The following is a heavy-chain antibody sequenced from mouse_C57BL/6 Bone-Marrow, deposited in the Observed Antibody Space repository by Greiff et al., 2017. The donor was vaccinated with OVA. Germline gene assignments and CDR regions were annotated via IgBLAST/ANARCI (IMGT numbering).Heavy chain of an antibody. CDR2: IYPGDGDT. CDR1: GYAFSSSW. CDR3: ARYTTTARGFAY. D-gene: IGHD1-2*01. V-gene: IGHV1-82*01. Sequence: QVQLQQSGPELVKPGASVKISCKASGYAFSSSWMNWVKQRPGKGLEWIGRIYPGDGDTNYNGKFKGKATLTADKSSSTAYMQLSSLTSEDSAVYFCARYTTTARGFAYWGQGTLVTVSA. J-gene: IGHJ3*01.